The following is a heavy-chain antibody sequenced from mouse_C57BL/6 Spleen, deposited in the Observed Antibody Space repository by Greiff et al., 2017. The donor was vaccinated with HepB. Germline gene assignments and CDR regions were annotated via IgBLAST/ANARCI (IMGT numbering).Heavy chain of an antibody. CDR3: ARSKTAQATGGYAMDY. J-gene: IGHJ4*01. V-gene: IGHV1-82*01. CDR1: GYAFSSSW. Sequence: QVQLQQSGPELVKPGASVKISCKASGYAFSSSWMNWVKQRPGKGLEWIGRIYPGDGDTNYNGKFKGKATLTADKSSSTAYMQLSSLTSEDSAVYFCARSKTAQATGGYAMDYWGQGTSVTVSS. CDR2: IYPGDGDT. D-gene: IGHD3-2*02.